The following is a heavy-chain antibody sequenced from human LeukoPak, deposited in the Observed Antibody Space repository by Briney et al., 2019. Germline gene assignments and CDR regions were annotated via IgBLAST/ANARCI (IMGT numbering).Heavy chain of an antibody. Sequence: HPGGSLRLSCAASGFTFSSYSMNWVRQAPGKGLEWVSYISSSSSTIYYADSVKGRFTISRDNAKNSLYLQMNGLRAEDTAVYYCARLDAYYYDSSGYYGVDPWGQGTLVTVSS. CDR1: GFTFSSYS. D-gene: IGHD3-22*01. CDR2: ISSSSSTI. J-gene: IGHJ5*02. V-gene: IGHV3-48*01. CDR3: ARLDAYYYDSSGYYGVDP.